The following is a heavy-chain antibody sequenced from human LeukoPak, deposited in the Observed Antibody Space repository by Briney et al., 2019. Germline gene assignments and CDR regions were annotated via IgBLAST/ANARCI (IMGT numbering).Heavy chain of an antibody. CDR2: INPKSGGT. CDR1: GYSFTGHY. CDR3: ARDMIQGVMGY. Sequence: GASVKVSCKASGYSFTGHYIQWVRQAPGQGLEWMGWINPKSGGTNYAQKFQGRVTMTSDTSISTVYMELTTLTSDDTAVFYCARDMIQGVMGYWGQGTLVTVSS. V-gene: IGHV1-2*02. J-gene: IGHJ4*02. D-gene: IGHD3-10*01.